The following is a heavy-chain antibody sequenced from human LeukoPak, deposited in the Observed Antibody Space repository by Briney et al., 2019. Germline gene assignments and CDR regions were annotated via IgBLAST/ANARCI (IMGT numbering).Heavy chain of an antibody. J-gene: IGHJ4*02. D-gene: IGHD6-13*01. V-gene: IGHV1-2*06. CDR3: ARVRAAAGLPYYFDY. CDR1: GGTFSSYA. CDR2: INPNSGGT. Sequence: ASVKVSCKASGGTFSSYAISWVRQAPGQGLEWMGRINPNSGGTNYAQKFQGRVTMTRDTSISTAYMELSRLRSDDTAVYYCARVRAAAGLPYYFDYWGQGTLVTVSS.